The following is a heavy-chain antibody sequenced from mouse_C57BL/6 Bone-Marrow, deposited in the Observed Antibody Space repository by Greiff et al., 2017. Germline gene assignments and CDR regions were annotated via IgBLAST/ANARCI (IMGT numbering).Heavy chain of an antibody. Sequence: VQLQQSGAELVRPGASVKLSCTASGFNIKDDYMHWVKQRPEQGLEWIGWIGPENGDTEYASKFQGKATITADTASNTAYLQLSSLNSEDTAVYYCTECIDGYTLFAYWGQGTLVTVSA. V-gene: IGHV14-4*01. CDR2: IGPENGDT. CDR1: GFNIKDDY. CDR3: TECIDGYTLFAY. D-gene: IGHD2-3*01. J-gene: IGHJ3*01.